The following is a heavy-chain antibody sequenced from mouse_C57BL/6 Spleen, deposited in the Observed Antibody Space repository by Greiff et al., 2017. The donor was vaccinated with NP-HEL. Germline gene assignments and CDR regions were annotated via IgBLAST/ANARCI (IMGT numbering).Heavy chain of an antibody. J-gene: IGHJ2*01. V-gene: IGHV1-26*01. D-gene: IGHD1-1*01. CDR3: ARSAFYYGSSEVDY. CDR1: GYTFTDYY. Sequence: EVQLQQSGPELVKPGASVKISCKASGYTFTDYYMNWVKQSHGKSLEWIGDINPNNGGTSYNQKFKGKATLTVDKSSSTAYMELRSLTSEDSAVYYCARSAFYYGSSEVDYWGQGTTLTVSS. CDR2: INPNNGGT.